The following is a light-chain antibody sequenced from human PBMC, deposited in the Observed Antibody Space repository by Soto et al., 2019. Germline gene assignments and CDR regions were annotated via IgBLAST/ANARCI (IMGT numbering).Light chain of an antibody. Sequence: QSALTQPRSVSGSPGQSVAISCTGTSSDVGAYNYVSWYQQHPGKAPKVMIYDVNKRPSGVPDRFSGPKSDNTASLTISGLQAEDEADYYCCAYAGSYSLVFGGGTKLTVL. CDR3: CAYAGSYSLV. V-gene: IGLV2-11*01. J-gene: IGLJ2*01. CDR2: DVN. CDR1: SSDVGAYNY.